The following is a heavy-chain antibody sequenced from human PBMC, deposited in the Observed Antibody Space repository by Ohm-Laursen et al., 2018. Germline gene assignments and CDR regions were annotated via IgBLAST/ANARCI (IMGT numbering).Heavy chain of an antibody. CDR2: MSWNSDRI. D-gene: IGHD1-14*01. CDR1: GFTFDDYA. Sequence: RSLRLSCTAPGFTFDDYAMHWVRQAPGKGLEWVSGMSWNSDRIGYADSVKGRFTISRDNAKNSLYLQMNSLRGEDTALYYCAKSPEGYYYGLDVWGQGTTVTISS. J-gene: IGHJ6*02. CDR3: AKSPEGYYYGLDV. V-gene: IGHV3-9*01.